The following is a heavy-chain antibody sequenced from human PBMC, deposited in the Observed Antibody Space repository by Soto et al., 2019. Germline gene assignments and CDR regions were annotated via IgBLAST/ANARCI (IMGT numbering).Heavy chain of an antibody. Sequence: ASVKVSCKASGYTFTSYYMHWVRQAPGQGLEWMGIINPSGGSTSYAQKFQGRVTMTRDRSTSTVYMELSSRRSEDTAVYYCARDLIVVVPAAVKGYYYYYMDVWGKGTTVTVSS. CDR3: ARDLIVVVPAAVKGYYYYYMDV. CDR2: INPSGGST. D-gene: IGHD2-2*01. J-gene: IGHJ6*03. V-gene: IGHV1-46*03. CDR1: GYTFTSYY.